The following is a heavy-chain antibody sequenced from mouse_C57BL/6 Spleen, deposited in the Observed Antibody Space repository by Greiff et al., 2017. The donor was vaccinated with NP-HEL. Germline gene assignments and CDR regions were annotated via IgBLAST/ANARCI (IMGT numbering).Heavy chain of an antibody. CDR3: ARHDSSGWFAY. CDR2: ISGGGGNT. Sequence: DVQLVESGGGLVKPGGSLKLSCAASGFTFSSYTMSWVRQTPEKRLEWVATISGGGGNTYYPDSVKGRFTISRDNAKNTLYLQMSSLRSEDTALYYCARHDSSGWFAYWGQGTLVTVSA. CDR1: GFTFSSYT. V-gene: IGHV5-9*01. D-gene: IGHD3-2*02. J-gene: IGHJ3*01.